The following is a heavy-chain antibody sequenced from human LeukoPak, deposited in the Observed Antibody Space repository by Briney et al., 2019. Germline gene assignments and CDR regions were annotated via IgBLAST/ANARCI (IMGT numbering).Heavy chain of an antibody. CDR3: ARVVRDIVVVVAATPSYRFDY. Sequence: GGSLRLYCAASGFTFSSYSMNWVRQAQGKGLEWVSSISSSSSYIYYADSVKGRFTISRDNAKNSLYLQMNSLRAEDTAVYYCARVVRDIVVVVAATPSYRFDYWGQGTLVTVSS. CDR2: ISSSSSYI. CDR1: GFTFSSYS. V-gene: IGHV3-21*01. J-gene: IGHJ4*02. D-gene: IGHD2-15*01.